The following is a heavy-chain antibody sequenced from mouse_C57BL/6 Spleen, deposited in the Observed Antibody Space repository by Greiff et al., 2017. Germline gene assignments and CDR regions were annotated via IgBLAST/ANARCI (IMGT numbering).Heavy chain of an antibody. J-gene: IGHJ4*01. Sequence: EVKLMESGPGLVKPSQSLSLTCSVTGYSITSGYYWNWIRQFPGNKLEWMGYISYDGSNNYNPSLKNRISITRDTSKNQFFLKLNSVTTEDTATYYCARGDYGSSGRAMDYWGQGTSVTVSS. V-gene: IGHV3-6*01. CDR3: ARGDYGSSGRAMDY. CDR1: GYSITSGYY. D-gene: IGHD1-1*01. CDR2: ISYDGSN.